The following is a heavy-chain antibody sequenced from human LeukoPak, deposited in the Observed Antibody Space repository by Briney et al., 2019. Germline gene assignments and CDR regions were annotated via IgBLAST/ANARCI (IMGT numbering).Heavy chain of an antibody. Sequence: SETLSLTCTVSGGSISSYYWSWIRQPPGKGLEWIGYIYYSGSTNYNPSLKSRVTISVDTSKNQFSLKLSSVTAADTAVYYCAREYCSGGSCYLDYWGQGTLVTVSS. D-gene: IGHD2-15*01. CDR3: AREYCSGGSCYLDY. CDR1: GGSISSYY. CDR2: IYYSGST. J-gene: IGHJ4*02. V-gene: IGHV4-59*01.